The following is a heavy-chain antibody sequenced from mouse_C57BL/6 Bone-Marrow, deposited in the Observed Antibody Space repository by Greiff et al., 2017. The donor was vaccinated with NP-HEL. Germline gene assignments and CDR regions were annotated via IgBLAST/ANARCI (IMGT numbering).Heavy chain of an antibody. CDR2: INPNNGGT. CDR1: GYTFTDYN. D-gene: IGHD2-4*01. J-gene: IGHJ1*03. V-gene: IGHV1-18*01. CDR3: AREDYDYDGYWYCDV. Sequence: VQLQQSGPELVKPGASEKIPCKASGYTFTDYNMDWVKQSHGKSLEWIGDINPNNGGTIYNQKFKGKATLTVDKSSSTADMELRSLTSEDTAVYYCAREDYDYDGYWYCDVWGTGTTVTVSS.